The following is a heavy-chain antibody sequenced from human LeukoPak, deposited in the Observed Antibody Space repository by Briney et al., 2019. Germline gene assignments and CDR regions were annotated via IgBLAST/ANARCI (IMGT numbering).Heavy chain of an antibody. CDR3: ARETPSNDFWSGYLAFDI. CDR2: ISSSSSTI. D-gene: IGHD3-3*01. J-gene: IGHJ3*02. CDR1: GFTFSSYS. Sequence: GGSLRLSCAASGFTFSSYSMNWVRQAPGKGLEWVSYISSSSSTIYYADSVKGRFTISRDNAKNSLYLQMNSLRDEDTAVYYCARETPSNDFWSGYLAFDIWGQGTMVTVSS. V-gene: IGHV3-48*02.